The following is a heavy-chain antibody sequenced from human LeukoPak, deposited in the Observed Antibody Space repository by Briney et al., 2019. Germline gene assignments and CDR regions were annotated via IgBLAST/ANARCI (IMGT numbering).Heavy chain of an antibody. CDR1: GFTFSRYW. Sequence: GGSLRLSCAAPGFTFSRYWMSWVRQAPGKGLEWVANIKQDGSEKYYVDSVKGRFPISRDNAKNSLYLQMNSLRAEDTAVYYCARLLVYNSGGEAFDHWGQGTLVTVSS. D-gene: IGHD1-20*01. CDR2: IKQDGSEK. CDR3: ARLLVYNSGGEAFDH. J-gene: IGHJ4*02. V-gene: IGHV3-7*01.